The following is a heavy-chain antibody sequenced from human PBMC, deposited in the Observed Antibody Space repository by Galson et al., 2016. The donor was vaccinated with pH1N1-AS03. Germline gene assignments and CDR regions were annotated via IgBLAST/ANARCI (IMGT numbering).Heavy chain of an antibody. V-gene: IGHV3-23*01. D-gene: IGHD6-19*01. CDR2: ISPTGP. CDR1: GFIFSNYA. Sequence: SLRLSCAASGFIFSNYAMTWVRQAPGKGLEWVSAISPTGPHYAVSVKGRFTIPRDNSKNTVYLQMNSLRVEDTASYFCAREINYGRGWYSVDYWGQGTLVTVSS. CDR3: AREINYGRGWYSVDY. J-gene: IGHJ4*02.